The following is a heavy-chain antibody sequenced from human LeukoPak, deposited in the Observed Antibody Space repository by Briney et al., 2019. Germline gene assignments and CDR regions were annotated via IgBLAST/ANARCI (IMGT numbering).Heavy chain of an antibody. D-gene: IGHD6-19*01. CDR3: ASLGGSGWSVGGYYYGMDV. CDR2: ISSSSSYI. J-gene: IGHJ6*02. V-gene: IGHV3-21*01. CDR1: GFTFSSYS. Sequence: GGSLRLSCAASGFTFSSYSMNWVRQAPGKGLEWVPSISSSSSYIYYADSVEGRFTISRDNAKNSLYLQMNSLRAEDTAVYYCASLGGSGWSVGGYYYGMDVWGQGTTVTVSS.